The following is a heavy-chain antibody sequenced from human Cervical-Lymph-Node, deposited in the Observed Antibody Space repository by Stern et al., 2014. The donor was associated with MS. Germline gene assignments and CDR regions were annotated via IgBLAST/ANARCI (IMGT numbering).Heavy chain of an antibody. CDR1: GFPFSGYG. CDR3: ARDDRTSWYGGMPH. CDR2: SWSDGTKE. D-gene: IGHD6-13*01. Sequence: VQLVESGGGAVQPGRSLRLSCATSGFPFSGYGLYWGLPAPGQGVEWAAISWSDGTKEDYADSVKGRFTISRDNSKNTLYLQMTSLRAEDTAVYYCARDDRTSWYGGMPHWGQGTLVTVSS. J-gene: IGHJ4*02. V-gene: IGHV3-33*01.